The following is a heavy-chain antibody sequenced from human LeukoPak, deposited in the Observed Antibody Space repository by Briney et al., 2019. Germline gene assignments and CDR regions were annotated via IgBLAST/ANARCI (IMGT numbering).Heavy chain of an antibody. J-gene: IGHJ4*02. Sequence: ASVKVSCKASGYTFTDYTMHWLRQAPGQRLDWMGWINGGSGYTKYSPEFQGRVTITRDTSASTAYMELSSLRSEDTAVYYCARPPLGSSGWSESYYWGQGTLVTVSS. CDR1: GYTFTDYT. V-gene: IGHV1-3*03. CDR2: INGGSGYT. D-gene: IGHD6-19*01. CDR3: ARPPLGSSGWSESYY.